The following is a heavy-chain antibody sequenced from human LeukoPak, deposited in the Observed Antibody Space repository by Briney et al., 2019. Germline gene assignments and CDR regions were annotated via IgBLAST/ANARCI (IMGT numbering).Heavy chain of an antibody. D-gene: IGHD6-13*01. CDR3: ARDRGAAASYYYMDV. Sequence: ASVKVSCKASGYTFTGYYMHWVRQAPGQGLEWMGWINPNSGGTNYAQKFQGRVTMTRDTSFSTVYMELSRLRSDDTAVYYCARDRGAAASYYYMDVWGKGTTVTVSS. CDR1: GYTFTGYY. J-gene: IGHJ6*03. V-gene: IGHV1-2*02. CDR2: INPNSGGT.